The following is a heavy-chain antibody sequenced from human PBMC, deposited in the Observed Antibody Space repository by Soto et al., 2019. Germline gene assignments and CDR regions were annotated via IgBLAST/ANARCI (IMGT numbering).Heavy chain of an antibody. Sequence: ASVKVSCKASGYTFTSYGISWVRQAPGQGLEWMGWISAYNGNTNYAQKLQGRVTMTTDTSTSTAYMELRSLRSDDTAVYYCARDSGVVRYSYYYYYVDVWGKGTTVTVSS. J-gene: IGHJ6*03. V-gene: IGHV1-18*01. CDR2: ISAYNGNT. CDR1: GYTFTSYG. CDR3: ARDSGVVRYSYYYYYVDV. D-gene: IGHD3-10*01.